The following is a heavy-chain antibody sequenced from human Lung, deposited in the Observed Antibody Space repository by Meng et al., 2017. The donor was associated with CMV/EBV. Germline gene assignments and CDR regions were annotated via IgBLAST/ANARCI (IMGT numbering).Heavy chain of an antibody. CDR3: ASEDVGWVYGSGLGY. J-gene: IGHJ4*02. CDR2: IYDSST. Sequence: SXTLSPXCTLLGGFISTYYWSWIRQPPGKRLEWIGYIYDSSTNYKPSLKSRVTISNDTSKNQLSLNLISVTAADTAGYYWASEDVGWVYGSGLGYWGQGTLVTVSS. CDR1: GGFISTYY. D-gene: IGHD3-10*01. V-gene: IGHV4-59*01.